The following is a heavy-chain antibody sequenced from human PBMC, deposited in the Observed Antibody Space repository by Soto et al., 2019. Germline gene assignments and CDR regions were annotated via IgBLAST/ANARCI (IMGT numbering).Heavy chain of an antibody. J-gene: IGHJ5*02. D-gene: IGHD2-2*01. CDR2: IWYDGSNK. CDR3: ARDGFPLSSTNWFDP. V-gene: IGHV3-33*01. Sequence: GGSMRISCAASGFPFCSYGMHWVRQAPGKGLEWVAVIWYDGSNKYYADSVKGRFTISRDNSKNTLYLQMNSLRAEDTAVYYCARDGFPLSSTNWFDPWGQGTLVTVSS. CDR1: GFPFCSYG.